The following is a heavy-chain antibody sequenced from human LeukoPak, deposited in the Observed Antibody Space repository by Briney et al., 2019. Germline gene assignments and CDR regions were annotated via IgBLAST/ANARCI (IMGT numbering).Heavy chain of an antibody. D-gene: IGHD6-19*01. V-gene: IGHV1-3*01. CDR3: ARDHASGWYSNLFDY. Sequence: ASVKVSCKASGYTFTSYAMHWVRQAPGQRLEWMGWINAGNGNTKYSQRFQGRVTITRDTSASTAYMELSSLRSEDTAVYYCARDHASGWYSNLFDYWGQGTLVTVSS. J-gene: IGHJ4*02. CDR1: GYTFTSYA. CDR2: INAGNGNT.